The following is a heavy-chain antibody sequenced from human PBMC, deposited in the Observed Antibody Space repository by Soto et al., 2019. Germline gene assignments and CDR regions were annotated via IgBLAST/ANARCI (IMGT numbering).Heavy chain of an antibody. Sequence: EVQLVESGGGLVQPGRSLRLSCAASGFKFDDYTMHWVRQTPGKGLEWVSSISWSGNNLDYRDSVKGRFTISRDNAKNSLYLQMNSLRVEDTALYYCIKGRNIDYNSAWFYFDYWGQGTVVTVSS. CDR2: ISWSGNNL. D-gene: IGHD6-19*01. CDR3: IKGRNIDYNSAWFYFDY. CDR1: GFKFDDYT. V-gene: IGHV3-9*01. J-gene: IGHJ4*02.